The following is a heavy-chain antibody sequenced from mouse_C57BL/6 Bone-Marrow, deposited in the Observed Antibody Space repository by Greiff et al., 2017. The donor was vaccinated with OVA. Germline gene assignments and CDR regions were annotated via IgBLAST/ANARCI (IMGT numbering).Heavy chain of an antibody. CDR2: IRNKANGYTT. D-gene: IGHD1-1*01. CDR3: ARSPVVAPFDY. J-gene: IGHJ2*01. Sequence: EVKVEESGGGLVQPGGSLSLSCAASGFTFTDYYMSWVRQPPGKALEWLGFIRNKANGYTTEYSASVKGRFTISRDNSQSILYLQMNALRAEDSATYYCARSPVVAPFDYWGQGTTLTVSS. V-gene: IGHV7-3*01. CDR1: GFTFTDYY.